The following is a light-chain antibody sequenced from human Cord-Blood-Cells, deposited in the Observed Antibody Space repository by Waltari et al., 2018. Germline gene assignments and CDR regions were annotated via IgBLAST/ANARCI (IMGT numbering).Light chain of an antibody. CDR3: QQSYSTPFS. CDR2: AAS. V-gene: IGKV1-39*01. Sequence: DIQMTQSPSSLSASVGDRVTITCRASQSISSYLNWYQQKPGKAPKLLIYAASSLQSVVPSRFSGSGSGTDFTLTISSLQPEDFATYYCQQSYSTPFSFGQWTKLEIK. J-gene: IGKJ2*03. CDR1: QSISSY.